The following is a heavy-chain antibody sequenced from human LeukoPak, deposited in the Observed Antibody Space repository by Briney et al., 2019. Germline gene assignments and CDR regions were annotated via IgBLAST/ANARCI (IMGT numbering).Heavy chain of an antibody. CDR3: ARRTGRGPVPYYMDV. D-gene: IGHD1-14*01. J-gene: IGHJ6*03. CDR1: GYSFSTYL. CDR2: IYPGDSDT. Sequence: GESLKISCKGSGYSFSTYLIGWVRPVPGKGLEWMGIIYPGDSDTRYSPPFQGQVTLSVDKSINTAYLQWSSLKASDTAMYYCARRTGRGPVPYYMDVWGRGTTVTVSS. V-gene: IGHV5-51*01.